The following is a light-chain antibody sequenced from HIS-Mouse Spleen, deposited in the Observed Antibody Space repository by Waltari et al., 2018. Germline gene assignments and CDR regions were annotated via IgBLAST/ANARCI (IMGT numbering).Light chain of an antibody. CDR3: SSYTSSSFNVV. J-gene: IGLJ2*01. CDR2: DVS. CDR1: SSDVGGYNY. Sequence: QSALTQPASGSGSPGQSITISCTGTSSDVGGYNYVPRYQQHPGKAPKLMIYDVSNRPSGVSNRFSGSKSGNTASLTISGLQAEDEADYYCSSYTSSSFNVVFGGGTKLTVL. V-gene: IGLV2-14*03.